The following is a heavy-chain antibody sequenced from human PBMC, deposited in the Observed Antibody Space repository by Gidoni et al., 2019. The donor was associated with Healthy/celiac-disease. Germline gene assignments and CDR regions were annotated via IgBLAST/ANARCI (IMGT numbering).Heavy chain of an antibody. CDR2: INPNSGGT. Sequence: QVQLVQSGAEVKKPGASVKVSCKASGYTFTGYYMHWVRQAPGQGLEWMGWINPNSGGTNYAQKFQGRVTMTRDTSISTAYMELSRLRSDDTAVYYCAREGYCSSTSCSNWFDPWGQGTLVTVSS. CDR1: GYTFTGYY. J-gene: IGHJ5*02. V-gene: IGHV1-2*02. D-gene: IGHD2-2*01. CDR3: AREGYCSSTSCSNWFDP.